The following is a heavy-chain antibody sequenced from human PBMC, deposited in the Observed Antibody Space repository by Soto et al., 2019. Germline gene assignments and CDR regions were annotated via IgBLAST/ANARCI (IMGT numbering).Heavy chain of an antibody. CDR2: IYSGGYT. CDR1: GFTVSNNY. Sequence: EVQLVESGGGLIQPGGSLRLSCAVSGFTVSNNYMSWVRQAPGKGLEGVSVIYSGGYTAYGDSVKGRFTISRDNSKNTFFLQLDGLGPGAALVFYWATQPGGGGYWGQGTLVTVSS. J-gene: IGHJ4*02. V-gene: IGHV3-53*01. D-gene: IGHD2-2*01. CDR3: ATQPGGGGY.